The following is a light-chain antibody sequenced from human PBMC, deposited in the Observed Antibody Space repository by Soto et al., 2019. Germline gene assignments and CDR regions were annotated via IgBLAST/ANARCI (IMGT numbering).Light chain of an antibody. V-gene: IGKV3D-20*01. CDR1: QSVSSSY. Sequence: EIVLTQSPATLSLSPGERATLSCGASQSVSSSYLAWYQQKPGLATRLLIYDASSRATGIPDRFSCSGSGTDFTLTISRLEPEDFAVYYFQQYGSSSGTFGQGTKVEIK. J-gene: IGKJ1*01. CDR2: DAS. CDR3: QQYGSSSGT.